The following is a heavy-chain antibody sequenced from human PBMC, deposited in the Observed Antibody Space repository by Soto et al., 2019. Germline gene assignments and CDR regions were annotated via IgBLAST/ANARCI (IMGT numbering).Heavy chain of an antibody. D-gene: IGHD2-15*01. J-gene: IGHJ4*02. Sequence: PSETLSLTCTVSGGSISNYYWSWVRQPPGKGLEWIGYIYDSGSTNYNPSLKSRVTISVDTSKNQFSLRLTSVAAADTAVYYCAAAPRYRGQATLVTVSS. V-gene: IGHV4-59*01. CDR1: GGSISNYY. CDR3: AAAPRY. CDR2: IYDSGST.